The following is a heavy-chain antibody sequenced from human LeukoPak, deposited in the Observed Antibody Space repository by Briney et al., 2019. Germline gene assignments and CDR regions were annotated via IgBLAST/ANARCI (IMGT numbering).Heavy chain of an antibody. CDR1: GGSISSYY. Sequence: SETLSLTCTVSGGSISSYYWSWIRQPPGKGLEWIGYIYYSGSTNYNPSLKSRVTISVDTSKNQFSLKLSSVTAADTAVYYRARAVVIGWFDPWGQGTLVTVSS. D-gene: IGHD3-10*01. CDR3: ARAVVIGWFDP. V-gene: IGHV4-59*01. CDR2: IYYSGST. J-gene: IGHJ5*02.